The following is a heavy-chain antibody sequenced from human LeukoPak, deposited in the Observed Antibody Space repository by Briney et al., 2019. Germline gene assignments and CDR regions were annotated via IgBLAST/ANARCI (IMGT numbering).Heavy chain of an antibody. CDR3: ARPSIAVAGYFDF. CDR1: GFTFSTYA. D-gene: IGHD6-19*01. CDR2: ISGGGGT. V-gene: IGHV3-23*01. Sequence: PGGSLRLSCAASGFTFSTYAMSWVRQAPGKGLEWVSSISGGGGTYYADSVEGRFTISRDNSKNTLYLQMNNLRAEDTAVYYCARPSIAVAGYFDFWGQGTLVTVSS. J-gene: IGHJ4*02.